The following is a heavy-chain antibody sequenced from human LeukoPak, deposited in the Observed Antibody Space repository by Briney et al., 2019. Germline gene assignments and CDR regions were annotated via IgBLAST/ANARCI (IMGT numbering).Heavy chain of an antibody. D-gene: IGHD1-1*01. V-gene: IGHV4-4*09. CDR1: GGSFDSKY. Sequence: PSETLSLTCSVSGGSFDSKYWSWIRQPPGKGLEWIGYIYTSGSTNFNPSLRSRVAMSIDTSKNQFSLKVYFVTAADTAVYYCPNYIRNVHYYMDVWGKGTTVIVSS. J-gene: IGHJ6*03. CDR2: IYTSGST. CDR3: PNYIRNVHYYMDV.